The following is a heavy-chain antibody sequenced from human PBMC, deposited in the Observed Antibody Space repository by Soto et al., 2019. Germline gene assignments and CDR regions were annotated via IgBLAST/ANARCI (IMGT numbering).Heavy chain of an antibody. CDR3: ARPWTGATPPFDY. V-gene: IGHV3-30-3*01. CDR1: GFTFSSYA. Sequence: GGSLRLSCAASGFTFSSYAMHWVRQAPGKGLEWVAVISYDGSNKYYADSVKGRFTISRDNSKNTLYLQMNSLRAEDTAVYYCARPWTGATPPFDYWGQGTLVTVSS. CDR2: ISYDGSNK. J-gene: IGHJ4*02. D-gene: IGHD1-26*01.